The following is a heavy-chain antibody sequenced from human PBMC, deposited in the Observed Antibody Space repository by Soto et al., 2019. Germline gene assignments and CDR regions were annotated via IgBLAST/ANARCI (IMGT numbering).Heavy chain of an antibody. CDR2: ISGSGGST. CDR1: GFTFSSYA. CDR3: AKDFDDYVWGSYRPIPDY. J-gene: IGHJ4*02. Sequence: GGSLRLSCAASGFTFSSYAMSWVRQAPGKGLEWVSAISGSGGSTYYADSVKGRFTISRDNSKNTLYLQMNSQRAEDTAVYYCAKDFDDYVWGSYRPIPDYWGQGTLVTVSS. V-gene: IGHV3-23*01. D-gene: IGHD3-16*02.